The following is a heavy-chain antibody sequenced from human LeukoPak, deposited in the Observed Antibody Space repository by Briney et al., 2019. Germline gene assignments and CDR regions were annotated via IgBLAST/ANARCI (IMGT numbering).Heavy chain of an antibody. Sequence: GGSLRLSCAASGFSLSSYSMNWVRQAPGQGLDWISYISTSDMTIHYADSVKGRFTISRDNAKNSLYLQMNSLRAEDTAVYYCARDQGGVGYWGQGTLVTVSS. CDR2: ISTSDMTI. D-gene: IGHD3-16*01. V-gene: IGHV3-48*01. CDR1: GFSLSSYS. J-gene: IGHJ4*02. CDR3: ARDQGGVGY.